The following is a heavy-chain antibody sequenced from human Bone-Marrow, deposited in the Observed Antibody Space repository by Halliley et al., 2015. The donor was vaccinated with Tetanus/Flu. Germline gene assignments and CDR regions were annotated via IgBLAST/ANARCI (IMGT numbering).Heavy chain of an antibody. Sequence: SLRLSCAASGFSFTTHTMKWVRQAPGKGLEWAASITSSSTYTYYADSVKGRFTISRDNAKNSLYLQMNSLRAEDTAVYYCASLPPNYWGQGTLVTVSS. J-gene: IGHJ4*02. CDR2: ITSSSTYT. V-gene: IGHV3-21*01. CDR3: ASLPPNY. CDR1: GFSFTTHT.